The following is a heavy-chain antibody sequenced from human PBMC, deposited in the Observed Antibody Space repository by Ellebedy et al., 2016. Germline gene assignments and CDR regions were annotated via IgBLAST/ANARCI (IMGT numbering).Heavy chain of an antibody. CDR3: ARDHLTMVRGVATYYYGMDV. D-gene: IGHD3-10*01. CDR2: IWYDGSNK. J-gene: IGHJ6*02. V-gene: IGHV3-33*01. Sequence: GGSLRLSXAASRFTFSSYGMHWVRQAPGKGLEWVAVIWYDGSNKYYADSVKGRFTISRDNSKNTLYLQMNSLRAEDTAVYYCARDHLTMVRGVATYYYGMDVWGQGTTVTVSS. CDR1: RFTFSSYG.